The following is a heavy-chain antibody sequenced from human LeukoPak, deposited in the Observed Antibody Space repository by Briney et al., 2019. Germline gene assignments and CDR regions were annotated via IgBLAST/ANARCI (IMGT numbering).Heavy chain of an antibody. J-gene: IGHJ4*02. CDR3: ARDVGGSLDY. Sequence: GGSLRLSCAASGFTFSTYWMAWVRQAPGKGLEWVANIKGAESARHQADSVKGRFTISRDNAQNSVYLQMSSLRGEDTAVYYCARDVGGSLDYWGQGTLVTVSS. CDR2: IKGAESAR. D-gene: IGHD1-26*01. CDR1: GFTFSTYW. V-gene: IGHV3-7*01.